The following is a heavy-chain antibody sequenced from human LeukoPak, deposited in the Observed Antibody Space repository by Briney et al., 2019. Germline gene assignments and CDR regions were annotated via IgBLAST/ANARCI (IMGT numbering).Heavy chain of an antibody. CDR2: IYYSGST. V-gene: IGHV4-59*01. CDR3: ARTYSSSSNDY. D-gene: IGHD6-6*01. CDR1: GGSISSYY. J-gene: IGHJ4*02. Sequence: SETLSLTCSVSGGSISSYYWSWIRQPPGKGLEGMGYIYYSGSTNYNPSLKSRVTISVDTSKNQFSLKLSSVTAADTAVYYCARTYSSSSNDYWGQGTLVTVSS.